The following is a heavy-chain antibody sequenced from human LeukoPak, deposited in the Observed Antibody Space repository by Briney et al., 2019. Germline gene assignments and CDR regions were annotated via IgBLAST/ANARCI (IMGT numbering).Heavy chain of an antibody. V-gene: IGHV4-30-4*01. J-gene: IGHJ4*02. Sequence: KSSETPSLTCTVSGASIRSGDHHWSWLRQSAGKGLEWIGYIYFSGSRSSNPSLRGRLTMSVDTSKNQFSLKLSSVTAADTAVYYCARHECGGSCYPEDYWGQGTLVTVSS. CDR1: GASIRSGDHH. D-gene: IGHD2-15*01. CDR2: IYFSGSR. CDR3: ARHECGGSCYPEDY.